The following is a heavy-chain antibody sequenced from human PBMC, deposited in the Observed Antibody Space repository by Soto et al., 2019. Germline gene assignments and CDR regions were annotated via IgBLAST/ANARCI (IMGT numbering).Heavy chain of an antibody. Sequence: ASMKVSCKASGYTFTDYYIHWVRQAPGQGLEWMGWIDPNSGGKNFAQKFQGRVTMTRDTSINTAYMDLSRLRSDDTAVYFCARSSSFRIEAPNIRYSYYDMDVWGQGTTVTVSS. V-gene: IGHV1-2*02. CDR2: IDPNSGGK. D-gene: IGHD2-15*01. J-gene: IGHJ6*02. CDR3: ARSSSFRIEAPNIRYSYYDMDV. CDR1: GYTFTDYY.